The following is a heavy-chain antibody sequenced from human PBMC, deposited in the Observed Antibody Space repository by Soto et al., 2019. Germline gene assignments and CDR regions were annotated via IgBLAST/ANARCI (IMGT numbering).Heavy chain of an antibody. CDR3: ARAIVTVTTYYFDY. V-gene: IGHV4-30-2*01. J-gene: IGHJ4*02. CDR2: IYHSGST. D-gene: IGHD4-17*01. Sequence: QLQLQESGSGLVKPSQTLSLTCAVSGGSISSGGYSWSWIRQPPGKGLEWIGYIYHSGSTYYNPSLKSEVTISVVWSKNQLTLKLSSVTAAETAVYYCARAIVTVTTYYFDYRGQGTLVTVSS. CDR1: GGSISSGGYS.